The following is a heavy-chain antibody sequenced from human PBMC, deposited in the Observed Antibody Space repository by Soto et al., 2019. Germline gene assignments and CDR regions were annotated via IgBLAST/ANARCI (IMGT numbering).Heavy chain of an antibody. CDR1: GGSISSYY. D-gene: IGHD2-2*01. Sequence: SETLSLTCTVSGGSISSYYWSWIRQPPGKGLEWIGYIYYSGSTNYNPSLKSRVTISVDTSKNQFSLKLSSVTAADTAVYYCARGLLPAASDRYYFDYWGQGTLVTVSS. V-gene: IGHV4-59*01. CDR2: IYYSGST. J-gene: IGHJ4*02. CDR3: ARGLLPAASDRYYFDY.